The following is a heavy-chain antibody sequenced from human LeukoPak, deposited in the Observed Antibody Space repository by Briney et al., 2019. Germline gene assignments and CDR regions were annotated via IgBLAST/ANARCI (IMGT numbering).Heavy chain of an antibody. D-gene: IGHD6-19*01. V-gene: IGHV4-4*07. J-gene: IGHJ5*02. CDR3: ARVAYSSGWYEGWFDP. CDR1: GGSISSYY. Sequence: PSETLSLTCTVSGGSISSYYWSWIRQPAGKGLEWIGRIYTSGSTNYNPSLKSRVTMSVDTSKNQFSLKLSSVTAADTAVHYCARVAYSSGWYEGWFDPWGQGTLVTVSS. CDR2: IYTSGST.